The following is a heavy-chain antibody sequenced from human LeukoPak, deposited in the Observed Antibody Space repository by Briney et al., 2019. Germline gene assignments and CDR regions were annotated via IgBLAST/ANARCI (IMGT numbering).Heavy chain of an antibody. V-gene: IGHV3-23*01. Sequence: GGSLRLSCAASGFTFSSYAMSWVRQAPGKGLEWVSAISGSGGSTYYADSVKGRFTISRDNSKNTLYLQMNSLRAEDTAVYYCAKDQADVWFGELLRNTFDIWGQGTMGTVSS. CDR2: ISGSGGST. CDR3: AKDQADVWFGELLRNTFDI. J-gene: IGHJ3*02. CDR1: GFTFSSYA. D-gene: IGHD3-10*01.